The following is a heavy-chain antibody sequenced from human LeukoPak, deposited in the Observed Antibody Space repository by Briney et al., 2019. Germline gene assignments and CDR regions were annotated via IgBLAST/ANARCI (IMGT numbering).Heavy chain of an antibody. Sequence: SETLSLTCAVSGGSISSSNWWSWVRQPPGRGLEWIGEIYHSGSTNYNPSLKSRVTISVDKSKNQFSLKLSSVTAADTAVYYCARVQTTVTAYYMDVWGKGTTVTVSS. J-gene: IGHJ6*03. V-gene: IGHV4-4*02. CDR3: ARVQTTVTAYYMDV. CDR2: IYHSGST. D-gene: IGHD4-17*01. CDR1: GGSISSSNW.